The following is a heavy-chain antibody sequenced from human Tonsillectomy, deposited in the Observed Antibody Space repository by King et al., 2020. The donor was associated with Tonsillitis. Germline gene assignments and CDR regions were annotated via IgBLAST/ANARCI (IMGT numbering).Heavy chain of an antibody. CDR1: GGSISSRPFY. V-gene: IGHV4-39*01. J-gene: IGHJ5*02. CDR2: VDSGGTT. Sequence: LQLQESGPGLVKPSETLSLTCTVSGGSISSRPFYGGWIRQPPGKGLEWIGSVDSGGTTYYNPSLKSRVTISVDMSKSHFSLKLTSVTAADTAVYYCAKPSIAVAGRGWFDPWGQGTLVTVSS. D-gene: IGHD6-19*01. CDR3: AKPSIAVAGRGWFDP.